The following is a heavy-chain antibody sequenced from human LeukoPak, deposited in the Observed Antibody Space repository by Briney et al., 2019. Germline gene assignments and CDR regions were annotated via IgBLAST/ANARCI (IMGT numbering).Heavy chain of an antibody. D-gene: IGHD6-6*01. V-gene: IGHV4-4*02. CDR3: ARRSGGGSSSV. CDR1: GGSISTSDW. Sequence: SETLSLTCAVPGGSISTSDWWTWVRQPPGKGLEWIGEIYHTGSTNYSPSLKSRVTISVDKSKNQFSLKLSSVTAADTAVYFCARRSGGGSSSVWGQGTLVTVSS. J-gene: IGHJ4*02. CDR2: IYHTGST.